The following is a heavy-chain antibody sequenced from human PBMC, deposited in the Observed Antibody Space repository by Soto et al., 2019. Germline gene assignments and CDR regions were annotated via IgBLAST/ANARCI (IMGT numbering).Heavy chain of an antibody. J-gene: IGHJ4*02. CDR2: IYHTGTS. CDR1: GGSISSGGYY. CDR3: ARGNILTAHNEIDF. D-gene: IGHD3-9*01. Sequence: QVQLQESGLGLVKPSQTLSLTCTVSGGSISSGGYYWSWIRQHSGKGLEWIGYIYHTGTSFYNPSLTSRVSISKDTSKNQFSLNLSSVNAADTAVYYCARGNILTAHNEIDFWGQGILVTVSS. V-gene: IGHV4-31*03.